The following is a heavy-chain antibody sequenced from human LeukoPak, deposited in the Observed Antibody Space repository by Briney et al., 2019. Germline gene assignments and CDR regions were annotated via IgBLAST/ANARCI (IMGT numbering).Heavy chain of an antibody. CDR1: GGSISSYY. V-gene: IGHV4-59*01. CDR2: IYYSGST. J-gene: IGHJ5*02. CDR3: ARDKWGAFVT. D-gene: IGHD7-27*01. Sequence: PSETLSLTCTVSGGSISSYYWSWIRQPPGKGLEWIGYIYYSGSTNYNSSLKSRVTISVDTSKNQFSLKLSSVTAADTAVYYCARDKWGAFVTWGQGTLVTVSS.